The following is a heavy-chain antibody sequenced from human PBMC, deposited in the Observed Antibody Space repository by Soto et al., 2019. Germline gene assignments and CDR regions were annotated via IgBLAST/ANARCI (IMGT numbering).Heavy chain of an antibody. Sequence: PSQTLSLTCAISGDSVSSNSAAWNWIRQSPSRGLEWLGRTYRSKWYNDYAVSVKSRITINPDTSKNQFSLQLNSVTPEDTAVYYCARDHGVVVAAVYYYGMDVWGQGTTVTVSS. CDR2: TYRSKWYN. CDR3: ARDHGVVVAAVYYYGMDV. J-gene: IGHJ6*02. V-gene: IGHV6-1*01. CDR1: GDSVSSNSAA. D-gene: IGHD2-15*01.